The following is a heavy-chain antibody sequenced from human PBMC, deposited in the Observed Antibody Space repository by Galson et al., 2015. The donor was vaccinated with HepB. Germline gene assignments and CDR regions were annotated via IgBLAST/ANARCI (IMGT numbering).Heavy chain of an antibody. CDR3: AKPAGGYDFWSGYYEEAY. V-gene: IGHV3-23*01. CDR1: GFTFSSYA. D-gene: IGHD3-3*01. CDR2: ISGSGST. J-gene: IGHJ4*02. Sequence: SLRLSCAASGFTFSSYAMSWVRQAPGKGLEWVSAISGSGSTYYADSVKGRFTISRDNSKNTLYLQMNSLRAEDTAVYYCAKPAGGYDFWSGYYEEAYWGQGTLVTVSS.